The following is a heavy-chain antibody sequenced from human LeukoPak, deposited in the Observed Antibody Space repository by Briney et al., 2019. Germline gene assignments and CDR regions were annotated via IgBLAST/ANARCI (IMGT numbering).Heavy chain of an antibody. CDR3: ARHRRYSGSSSDAFDI. J-gene: IGHJ3*02. CDR1: GYSFTSYW. D-gene: IGHD1-26*01. V-gene: IGHV5-51*01. Sequence: GESLKISCKGPGYSFTSYWIGWVRQMPGKGLEWMGIIYPGDSDTRYSPSFQGQVTISADKSISTAYLQWSSLKASDTAMYYCARHRRYSGSSSDAFDIWGQGTMVTVSS. CDR2: IYPGDSDT.